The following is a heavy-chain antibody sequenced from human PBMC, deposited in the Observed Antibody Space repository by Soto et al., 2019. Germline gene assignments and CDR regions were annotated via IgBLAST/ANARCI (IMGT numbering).Heavy chain of an antibody. Sequence: EVHLLESGGGLVQPGGSLRLSCAASGLTFKSYAMSWVRQAPGKGLEWVSGISGSGGSTDYADSVKGRFTISRDNSKNTLYLQTNSLRVADTALYYCAKGQYSGVAGGLDYWGQGTLVTVCS. V-gene: IGHV3-23*01. CDR2: ISGSGGST. CDR1: GLTFKSYA. J-gene: IGHJ4*02. D-gene: IGHD1-26*01. CDR3: AKGQYSGVAGGLDY.